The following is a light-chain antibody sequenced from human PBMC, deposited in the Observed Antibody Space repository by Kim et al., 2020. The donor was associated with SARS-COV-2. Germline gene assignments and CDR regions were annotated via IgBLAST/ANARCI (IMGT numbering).Light chain of an antibody. CDR3: QQYGSSLFT. CDR2: GAS. CDR1: QSVSSSY. J-gene: IGKJ3*01. Sequence: SPGKRATLSCRASQSVSSSYLAWYQQKPGQAPRLLIYGASSRATGIPDRFSGSGSGTDFTLTISRLEPEDFAVYYCQQYGSSLFTFGPGTKVDIK. V-gene: IGKV3-20*01.